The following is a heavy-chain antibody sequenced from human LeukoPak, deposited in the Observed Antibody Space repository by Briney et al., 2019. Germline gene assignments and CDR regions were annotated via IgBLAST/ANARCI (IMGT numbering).Heavy chain of an antibody. CDR1: GYTFTSYA. Sequence: ASVKVSCKASGYTFTSYAMHWVRQAPGQRLEWMGWINAGNGNTGYAQKFQGRVTITRNTSISTAYMELSSLRSEDTAVYYCARGAVEYCSSTSCQNSYFDYWGQGTLVTVSS. J-gene: IGHJ4*02. D-gene: IGHD2-2*01. V-gene: IGHV1-3*01. CDR3: ARGAVEYCSSTSCQNSYFDY. CDR2: INAGNGNT.